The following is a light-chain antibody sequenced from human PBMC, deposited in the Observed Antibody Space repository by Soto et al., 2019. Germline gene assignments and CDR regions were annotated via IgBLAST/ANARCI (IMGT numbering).Light chain of an antibody. CDR1: QSVDSNY. V-gene: IGKV3-20*01. J-gene: IGKJ2*01. CDR2: GAS. CDR3: QRYGSSARYT. Sequence: EIVLTQSPGTLSLSPGERATLSCRASQSVDSNYLAWYQQKPGQSPRLLIYGASSRATGIPDRFSGSGSGTDFILTISRLEPEDFAVYYWQRYGSSARYTFGQGTKLEIK.